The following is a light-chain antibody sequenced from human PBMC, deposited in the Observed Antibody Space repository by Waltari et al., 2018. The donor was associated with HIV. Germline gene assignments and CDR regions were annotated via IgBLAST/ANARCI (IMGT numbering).Light chain of an antibody. CDR1: QGINSA. V-gene: IGKV1-9*01. J-gene: IGKJ2*01. CDR2: TAS. CDR3: QQLHTYPYT. Sequence: DIQLTQSPSFLSASVGDRVTITCRASQGINSALVWYQQKPGKVPELLIYTASTLQSGVPSRFSGSTSGTEFTLTISSLQPEDFTTYYCQQLHTYPYTFGQGTKLDIK.